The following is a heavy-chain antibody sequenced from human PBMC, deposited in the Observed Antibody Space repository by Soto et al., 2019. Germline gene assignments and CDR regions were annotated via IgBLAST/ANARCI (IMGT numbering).Heavy chain of an antibody. J-gene: IGHJ4*02. CDR1: GGSISSGGYY. Sequence: QVQLQESGPGLVKPSQTLSLTCTVSGGSISSGGYYWSCIRQHPGKGLEWIGYIYYSGSTYYNPSLKSRVTISVDTSKNQFSLKLSSVTAADKAVYYCARTGTDYPFDYWGQGTLVTVSS. V-gene: IGHV4-31*03. CDR3: ARTGTDYPFDY. D-gene: IGHD3-16*01. CDR2: IYYSGST.